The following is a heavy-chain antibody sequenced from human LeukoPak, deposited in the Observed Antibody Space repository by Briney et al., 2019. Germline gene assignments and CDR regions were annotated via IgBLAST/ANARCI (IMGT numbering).Heavy chain of an antibody. D-gene: IGHD4-17*01. CDR2: INHSGST. Sequence: SETLSLTYAVYGGSFSGYYCSWIRQPPGKGLEWIGEINHSGSTNYNPSLKRRVTISVDTSKNQFSLKLSSVTAADTAVYYCARGVRGDYVWHNWFDPWGQGTLVTVSS. J-gene: IGHJ5*02. CDR3: ARGVRGDYVWHNWFDP. V-gene: IGHV4-34*01. CDR1: GGSFSGYY.